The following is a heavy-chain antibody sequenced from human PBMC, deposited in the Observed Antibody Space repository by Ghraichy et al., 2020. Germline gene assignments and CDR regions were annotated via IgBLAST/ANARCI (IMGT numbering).Heavy chain of an antibody. Sequence: ASVKVSCKASGYTFTSYGISWVRQAPGQGLEWMGWISAYNGNTNYAQKLQGRVTMTTDTSTSTAYMELRSLRSDDTAVYYCATGGVDEDTAMATGYWGQGTLVTVSS. CDR3: ATGGVDEDTAMATGY. D-gene: IGHD5-18*01. CDR2: ISAYNGNT. CDR1: GYTFTSYG. J-gene: IGHJ4*02. V-gene: IGHV1-18*04.